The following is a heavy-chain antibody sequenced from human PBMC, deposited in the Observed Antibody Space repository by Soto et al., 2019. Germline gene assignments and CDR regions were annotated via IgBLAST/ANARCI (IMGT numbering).Heavy chain of an antibody. CDR2: VDSDGRGT. J-gene: IGHJ4*02. Sequence: EVQLVESGGGSVQPGGSLRLSCVASGITFTNYWMHWVRQVPGKGLVWVARVDSDGRGTSYADFVKGRFTISRDNAKNTLYPQMYSLRGDDTAMYYCGSDCEHWGQGIPVTVSS. CDR3: GSDCEH. V-gene: IGHV3-74*01. CDR1: GITFTNYW.